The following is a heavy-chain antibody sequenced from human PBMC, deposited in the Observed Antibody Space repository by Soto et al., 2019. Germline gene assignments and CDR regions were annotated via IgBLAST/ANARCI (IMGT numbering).Heavy chain of an antibody. Sequence: PGGSLRLSCAASGFTFSSYAMSWVRQAPGKGLEWVSAISGSGGSTYYADSVKGRFTISRDNSKNTLYLQMNSLRAEDTAVYYCANSIAVAGGPRAFDYWGQGTLVTVSS. CDR1: GFTFSSYA. CDR2: ISGSGGST. V-gene: IGHV3-23*01. J-gene: IGHJ4*02. D-gene: IGHD6-19*01. CDR3: ANSIAVAGGPRAFDY.